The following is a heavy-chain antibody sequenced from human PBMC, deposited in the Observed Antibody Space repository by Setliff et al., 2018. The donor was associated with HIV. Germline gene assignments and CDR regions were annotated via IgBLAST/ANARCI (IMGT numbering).Heavy chain of an antibody. D-gene: IGHD6-13*01. CDR1: NASIKTHY. CDR2: VNDRGGP. V-gene: IGHV4-59*11. Sequence: ETLSLTCSVSNASIKTHYWTWIRQSPDKRLEWLGSVNDRGGPNYNPSLRSRVTISLDTSKNQFSLKLSSVTAADTAVYYCAKGGSSSWYMFDYWGQGTLVTVSS. J-gene: IGHJ4*02. CDR3: AKGGSSSWYMFDY.